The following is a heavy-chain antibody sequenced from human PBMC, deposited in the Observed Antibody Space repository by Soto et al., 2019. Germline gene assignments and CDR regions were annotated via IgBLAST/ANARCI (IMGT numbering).Heavy chain of an antibody. Sequence: ASVKVSCKASGYTFTSYGISWVRQAPEQGREGMGWISACNGNTNYAQKLQGRVTMTTDTSTSTAYMELRSLRSDDTAVYYCARVSQSWNGWFDPWGQGTLVTLSS. D-gene: IGHD1-1*01. CDR1: GYTFTSYG. CDR2: ISACNGNT. CDR3: ARVSQSWNGWFDP. V-gene: IGHV1-18*01. J-gene: IGHJ5*02.